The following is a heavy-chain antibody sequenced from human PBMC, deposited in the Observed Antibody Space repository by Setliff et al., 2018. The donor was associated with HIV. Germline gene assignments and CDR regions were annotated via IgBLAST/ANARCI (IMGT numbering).Heavy chain of an antibody. CDR2: INPHSGVT. V-gene: IGHV1-2*06. CDR3: AKDADFGGTTNGVDP. D-gene: IGHD3-10*01. J-gene: IGHJ5*02. CDR1: GYSFTGYW. Sequence: ASVKVSCKASGYSFTGYWMHWVRQAPGQGLEWMGRINPHSGVTNYAQKFQGRVTMTRDTSIATAYMDLSRLTSDYTAVYYCAKDADFGGTTNGVDPWGQGTLVTVSS.